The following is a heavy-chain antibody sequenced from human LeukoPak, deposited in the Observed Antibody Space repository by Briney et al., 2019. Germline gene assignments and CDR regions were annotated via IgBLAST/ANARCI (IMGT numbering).Heavy chain of an antibody. CDR3: ARDYNYYNSGSYYDC. CDR1: GGSISSYY. Sequence: SETLSLTCTVSGGSISSYYWSWIRQPAGKGLEWIGRIYTSGSTNYNPSLKSRVTMSVDTSKNQFSLKLSSVTAADTAVYYCARDYNYYNSGSYYDCWGQGTLVTVSS. D-gene: IGHD3-10*01. V-gene: IGHV4-4*07. CDR2: IYTSGST. J-gene: IGHJ4*02.